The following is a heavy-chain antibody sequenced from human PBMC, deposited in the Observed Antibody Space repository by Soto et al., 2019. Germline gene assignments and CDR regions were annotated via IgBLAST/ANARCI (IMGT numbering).Heavy chain of an antibody. CDR3: AKNLIRRDGYIGFDY. CDR2: IFAGGGST. Sequence: PGGSLRLSCAPSGFTFSNYAMFWVRQAPGKGLEWVSTIFAGGGSTYYADSVKGRFTISRDNSKNTLFLQMNSLRAEDTAVYFFAKNLIRRDGYIGFDYWGQGPLVTVSS. V-gene: IGHV3-23*01. CDR1: GFTFSNYA. J-gene: IGHJ4*02. D-gene: IGHD6-25*01.